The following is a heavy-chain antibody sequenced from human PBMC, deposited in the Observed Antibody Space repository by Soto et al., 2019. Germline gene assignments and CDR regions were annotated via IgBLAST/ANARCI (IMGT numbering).Heavy chain of an antibody. CDR1: GFTFSSYD. CDR2: IGTAGDT. CDR3: ARASYDIYWCFDL. J-gene: IGHJ2*01. Sequence: EVQLVESGGGLVQPGGSLRLSCAASGFTFSSYDMHWVRQATGKGLEWVSAIGTAGDTYYPGSVKGRFTISRENAKNSLYLQMNSLRAEDTAVYYCARASYDIYWCFDLWGRGTLVTVSS. D-gene: IGHD5-18*01. V-gene: IGHV3-13*01.